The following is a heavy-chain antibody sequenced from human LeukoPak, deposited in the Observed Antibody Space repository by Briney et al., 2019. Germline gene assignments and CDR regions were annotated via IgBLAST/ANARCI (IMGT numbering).Heavy chain of an antibody. V-gene: IGHV5-10-1*01. CDR2: IDPSDSYT. J-gene: IGHJ4*02. D-gene: IGHD5-18*01. CDR3: AVGGGGYSYGYVSNY. CDR1: GYSFTSYW. Sequence: GESLKISCKGSGYSFTSYWISWVRQMPGKGLEWMGRIDPSDSYTNYSPSFQGYVTISADKSISTAYLQWSSLKASDTAMYYCAVGGGGYSYGYVSNYWGQGTLVTVSS.